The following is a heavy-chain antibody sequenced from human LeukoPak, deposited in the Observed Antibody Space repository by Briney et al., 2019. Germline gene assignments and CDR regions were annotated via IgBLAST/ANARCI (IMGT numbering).Heavy chain of an antibody. J-gene: IGHJ4*02. CDR2: IYYSGST. Sequence: SETLSLTCTVSGGSISSGSYYWSWIRQPPGKGLEWIGSIYYSGSTYYNPSLKSRVTISVDTSKNQFSLKLSSVTAADTAVYYCARVAAAARSFDHWGQGTLVTVSS. CDR1: GGSISSGSYY. D-gene: IGHD6-13*01. V-gene: IGHV4-39*07. CDR3: ARVAAAARSFDH.